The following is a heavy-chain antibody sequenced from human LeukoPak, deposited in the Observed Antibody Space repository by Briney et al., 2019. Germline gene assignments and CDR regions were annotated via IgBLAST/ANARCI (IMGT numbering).Heavy chain of an antibody. D-gene: IGHD1-26*01. V-gene: IGHV3-48*03. CDR3: ARSRLGGVYFDY. J-gene: IGHJ4*02. Sequence: GGSLRLSCAASGFTFSSYEMNWVRQAPGKGLEWVSYISTSGDTIYYADSVKGRFTISRDNSKNTLYLQMNSLRAEDTAVYYCARSRLGGVYFDYWGQGTLVTVSS. CDR2: ISTSGDTI. CDR1: GFTFSSYE.